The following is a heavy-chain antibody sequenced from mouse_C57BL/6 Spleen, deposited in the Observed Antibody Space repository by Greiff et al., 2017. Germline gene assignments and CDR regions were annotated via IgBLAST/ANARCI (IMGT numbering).Heavy chain of an antibody. Sequence: VQLQQSGPELVMPGASVKISCKASGYTFTDYYMNWVKQSHGKGLEWIGDINPNDGGTSYNQKFKGKATLTVDKSSSTAYMELTSLTSEDSAVYYCARRRGRAVDCWGQGASVTVAS. J-gene: IGHJ4*01. CDR1: GYTFTDYY. V-gene: IGHV1-26*01. CDR3: ARRRGRAVDC. CDR2: INPNDGGT.